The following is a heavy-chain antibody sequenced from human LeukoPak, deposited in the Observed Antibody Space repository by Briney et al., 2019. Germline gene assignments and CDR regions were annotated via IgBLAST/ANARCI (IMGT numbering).Heavy chain of an antibody. CDR2: IYYSGST. CDR1: GGSISSGDYY. D-gene: IGHD6-19*01. J-gene: IGHJ4*02. Sequence: SETLSLTCTVSGGSISSGDYYWSWIRQPPGKGLEWIGYIYYSGSTYYNPSLKSRVTISVDTSKNQFSLKLSSVTAADTAVYYCARIPVADPFDYWGQGTLATVSS. CDR3: ARIPVADPFDY. V-gene: IGHV4-30-4*08.